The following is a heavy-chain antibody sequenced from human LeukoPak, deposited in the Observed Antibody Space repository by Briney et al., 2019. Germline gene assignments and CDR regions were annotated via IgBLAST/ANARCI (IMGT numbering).Heavy chain of an antibody. CDR3: AKDSDYDILTGYSYYFDY. CDR2: ISGSGGST. J-gene: IGHJ4*02. Sequence: GGSLRLSCAVSGFTFSSYAMSWVRQAPGKGLEWVSAISGSGGSTYYADSVKGRFTISRDNSKNTLYLQMNSLRAEDTAVYYCAKDSDYDILTGYSYYFDYWGQGTLVTVSS. D-gene: IGHD3-9*01. CDR1: GFTFSSYA. V-gene: IGHV3-23*01.